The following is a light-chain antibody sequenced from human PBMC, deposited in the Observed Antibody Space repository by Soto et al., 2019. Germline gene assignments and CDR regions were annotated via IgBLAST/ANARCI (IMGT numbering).Light chain of an antibody. J-gene: IGKJ4*01. V-gene: IGKV3-15*01. CDR2: GTS. CDR1: QSVSSN. CDR3: QQYNNWLT. Sequence: EIVMTQSPATLSVSPGERATLSCRASQSVSSNLAWYQQKPGQAPRLLTYGTSTRATGIPARFSGSGSGTEFTLTISSLQSEDFAVYHCQQYNNWLTFGGGTKVEIK.